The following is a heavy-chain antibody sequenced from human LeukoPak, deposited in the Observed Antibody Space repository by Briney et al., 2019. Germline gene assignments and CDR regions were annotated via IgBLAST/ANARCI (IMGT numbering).Heavy chain of an antibody. CDR2: ISYDGSNK. J-gene: IGHJ4*02. CDR1: RFTFSNYG. D-gene: IGHD3-22*01. Sequence: GRSLRLSCAASRFTFSNYGMHWVRQAPGKGLEWVAVISYDGSNKYYADSVKGRFTISRDNSKNTLYLEMNSLRAEDKAVYYCARRNHYESKESDYWGQGTLVTVSS. CDR3: ARRNHYESKESDY. V-gene: IGHV3-30*03.